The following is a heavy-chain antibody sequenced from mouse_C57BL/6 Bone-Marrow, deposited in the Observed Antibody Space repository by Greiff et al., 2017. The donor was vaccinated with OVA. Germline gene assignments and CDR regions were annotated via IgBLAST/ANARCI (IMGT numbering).Heavy chain of an antibody. CDR3: ALYGSSYWYFDV. V-gene: IGHV14-2*01. CDR1: GFNIKDYY. D-gene: IGHD1-1*01. CDR2: IDPEDGET. J-gene: IGHJ1*03. Sequence: VQLQQSGAELVKPGASVKLSCTASGFNIKDYYMHWVKQRTEQGLEWIGRIDPEDGETKYAPKFQGKATITADTSSNTAYLQRSSLTSEDTAVYYCALYGSSYWYFDVWGTGTTVTVSS.